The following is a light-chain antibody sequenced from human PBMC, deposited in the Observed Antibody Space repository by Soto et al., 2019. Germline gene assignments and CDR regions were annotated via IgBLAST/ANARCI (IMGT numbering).Light chain of an antibody. J-gene: IGLJ1*01. CDR2: RNN. CDR1: SSNIGSNY. CDR3: AAWDDGLSGYV. V-gene: IGLV1-47*01. Sequence: QSVLTQPPSASGTPGQRVTISCYGSSSNIGSNYVYWYQQLPGTAPKLLIYRNNQRPSGVPDRFSGSKSGTSASLAISGLRSEDEADYYCAAWDDGLSGYVFGTGTKVTV.